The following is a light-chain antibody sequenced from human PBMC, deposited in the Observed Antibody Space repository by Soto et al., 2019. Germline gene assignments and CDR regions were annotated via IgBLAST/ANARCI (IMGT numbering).Light chain of an antibody. V-gene: IGLV2-14*01. CDR1: SSDVGGYNY. J-gene: IGLJ1*01. Sequence: QSALTQPASVSGSPGQSITISCTGTSSDVGGYNYVSWHQQHPGKAPKLMIFEVSYRPSGVSDRFSSSKSGNTASLTISGLQADDEADYYCSSNTRSSLYVFGTGTKVTVL. CDR3: SSNTRSSLYV. CDR2: EVS.